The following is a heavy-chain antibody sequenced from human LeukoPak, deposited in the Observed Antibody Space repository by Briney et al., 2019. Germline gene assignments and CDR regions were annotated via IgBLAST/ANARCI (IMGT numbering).Heavy chain of an antibody. D-gene: IGHD5-24*01. Sequence: SETLSLTCTVSGGSISSYYWSWIRQPPGEGLEWIAYIYYNGSTNYNPSLKCRVTISIDTSKNQFSLNLSSVTAADTAVYFCARGGDSRDGYIFDYWGQGTLVTVSS. CDR2: IYYNGST. CDR3: ARGGDSRDGYIFDY. CDR1: GGSISSYY. V-gene: IGHV4-59*01. J-gene: IGHJ4*02.